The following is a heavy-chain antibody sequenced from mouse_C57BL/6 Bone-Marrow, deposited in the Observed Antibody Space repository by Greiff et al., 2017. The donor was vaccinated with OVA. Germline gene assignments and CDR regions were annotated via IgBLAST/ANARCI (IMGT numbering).Heavy chain of an antibody. J-gene: IGHJ2*01. V-gene: IGHV5-6*01. CDR2: ISSGGSYT. CDR3: ARGDYYYYALVLFDY. D-gene: IGHD1-1*01. Sequence: DVHLVESGGDLVKPGGSLKLSCAASGFTFSSYGMSWVRQTPDKRLEWVATISSGGSYTYYPDSVKGRFTISRDNAKNTLYLQMSSLKSEDTAMYYCARGDYYYYALVLFDYWGQGTTLTVSS. CDR1: GFTFSSYG.